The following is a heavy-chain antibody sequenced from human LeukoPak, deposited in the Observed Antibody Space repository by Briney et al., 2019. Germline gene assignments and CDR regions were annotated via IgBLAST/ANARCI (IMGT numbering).Heavy chain of an antibody. CDR3: ARGSSSWYENWFDP. CDR1: GYTFTGYY. D-gene: IGHD6-13*01. V-gene: IGHV1-2*02. J-gene: IGHJ5*02. Sequence: ASVKVSCKASGYTFTGYYMHWVRQAPGQGLEWMGWINPNSGATSYAQKFQGRVTMTRDTSISTAYMELSRLRSDDTAVYYCARGSSSWYENWFDPWGQGTLVTVSS. CDR2: INPNSGAT.